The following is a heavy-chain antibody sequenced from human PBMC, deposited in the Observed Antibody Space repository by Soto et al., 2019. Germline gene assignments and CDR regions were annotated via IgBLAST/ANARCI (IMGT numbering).Heavy chain of an antibody. V-gene: IGHV3-21*01. CDR3: ARELGQKFDY. Sequence: GGSLRLSCAASGFTFSSYSTNWVRQAPGKGLEWVSSISSSSSYIYYADSVKGRFTISRDNAKNSLSLQMNSLRAEDTAVYYCARELGQKFDYWGQGTLVTVSS. CDR2: ISSSSSYI. CDR1: GFTFSSYS. J-gene: IGHJ4*02.